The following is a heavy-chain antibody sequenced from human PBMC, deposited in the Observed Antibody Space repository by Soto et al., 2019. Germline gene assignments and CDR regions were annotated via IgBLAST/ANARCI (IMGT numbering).Heavy chain of an antibody. V-gene: IGHV4-59*01. J-gene: IGHJ4*02. Sequence: SETLSLTCTVSGGSISSYYWSWIRQPPGKGLEWIGYIYYSGSTNYNPSLKSRVTISVDTSKNQFSLKLSSVTAADTAVYYCARVRPPSLYSSSWYYFDYWGQGTLVTVSS. CDR1: GGSISSYY. CDR2: IYYSGST. CDR3: ARVRPPSLYSSSWYYFDY. D-gene: IGHD6-13*01.